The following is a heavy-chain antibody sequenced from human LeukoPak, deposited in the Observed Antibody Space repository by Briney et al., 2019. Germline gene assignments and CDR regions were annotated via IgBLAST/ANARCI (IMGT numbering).Heavy chain of an antibody. D-gene: IGHD1-26*01. CDR1: GNTFAGYY. Sequence: ASVRVSCKASGNTFAGYYVHWVRQAPGQGLEWTGWINTHNGATNYAQHFQGRVTMTTDTAVTTAYMDLDGLISDDAAVYFCARGPIGGLRKGFDIWGQGTLATVSS. V-gene: IGHV1-2*02. CDR2: INTHNGAT. CDR3: ARGPIGGLRKGFDI. J-gene: IGHJ4*02.